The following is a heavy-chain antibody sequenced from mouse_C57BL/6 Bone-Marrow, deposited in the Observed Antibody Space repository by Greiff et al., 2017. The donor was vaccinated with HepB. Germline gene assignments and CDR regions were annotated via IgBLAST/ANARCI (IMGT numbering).Heavy chain of an antibody. CDR1: GFSLTSYA. J-gene: IGHJ4*01. V-gene: IGHV2-9-1*01. CDR2: IWTGGGT. D-gene: IGHD1-1*01. CDR3: ARNPITTVVATCYYAMDY. Sequence: QVQLQESGPGLVAPSQSLSITCTVSGFSLTSYAISWVRQPPGKGLEWLGVIWTGGGTNYNSALKSRLSISKDNSKSQVFLKMNSLQTDDTARYYCARNPITTVVATCYYAMDYWGQGTSVTVSS.